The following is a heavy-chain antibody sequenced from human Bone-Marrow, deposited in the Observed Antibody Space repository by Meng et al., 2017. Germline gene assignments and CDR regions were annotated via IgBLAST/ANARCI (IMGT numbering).Heavy chain of an antibody. J-gene: IGHJ4*02. D-gene: IGHD1-1*01. CDR3: GRDQGRQLINH. Sequence: QVQLQQWGAGLLKPSETLSLTCTVSGDSISSDIWWSWVRQPPGKGLEWMGEVYHRGDTNYNPSLKSRVVISVDRSKNQFSLNLSSVTAADTAVYYCGRDQGRQLINHWGQGTLVTVSS. V-gene: IGHV4-4*02. CDR2: VYHRGDT. CDR1: GDSISSDIW.